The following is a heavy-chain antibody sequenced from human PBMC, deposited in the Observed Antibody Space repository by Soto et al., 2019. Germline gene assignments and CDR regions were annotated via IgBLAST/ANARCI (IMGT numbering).Heavy chain of an antibody. CDR3: ARLPLRITVFGKVLGYSDS. J-gene: IGHJ4*02. D-gene: IGHD3-3*01. V-gene: IGHV1-69*06. Sequence: QVQLVQSGAEVKTPGSSVTVSCTPSGGSFNDYAFSWVRQAPGQGLEWLGGIIPLFGTSDYSQSFRDRATITAVKCTSTVFLELRRLTSQDTTVYYCARLPLRITVFGKVLGYSDSWGQASLLTVSS. CDR2: IIPLFGTS. CDR1: GGSFNDYA.